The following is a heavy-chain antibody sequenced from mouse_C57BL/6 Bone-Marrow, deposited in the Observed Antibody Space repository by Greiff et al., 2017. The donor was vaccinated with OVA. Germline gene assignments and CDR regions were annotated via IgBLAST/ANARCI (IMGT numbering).Heavy chain of an antibody. V-gene: IGHV3-6*01. Sequence: DVQLQESGPGLVKPSQSLSLTCSVTGYSITSGYYWNWIRQFPGNKLEWMGYISYDGSNNYNPSLKNRISITRDTSKNQFFLKLNSVTTEDTATYYCARRMITTLFDYWGQGTTLTVSS. D-gene: IGHD2-4*01. CDR3: ARRMITTLFDY. CDR1: GYSITSGYY. CDR2: ISYDGSN. J-gene: IGHJ2*01.